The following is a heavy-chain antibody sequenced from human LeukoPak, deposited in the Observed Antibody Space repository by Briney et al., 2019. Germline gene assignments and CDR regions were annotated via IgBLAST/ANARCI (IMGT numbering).Heavy chain of an antibody. CDR3: ARGETSSYDY. CDR1: GFTVSINY. V-gene: IGHV3-53*01. CDR2: IYSGGNT. Sequence: GGSLRLSCAASGFTVSINYMSWVRQAPGKGLEWVSVIYSGGNTYYANSVKGRFTISRDNSKNTVYLQMNSLRAEDTAVYYCARGETSSYDYWGQGTLVTISS. D-gene: IGHD2-2*01. J-gene: IGHJ4*02.